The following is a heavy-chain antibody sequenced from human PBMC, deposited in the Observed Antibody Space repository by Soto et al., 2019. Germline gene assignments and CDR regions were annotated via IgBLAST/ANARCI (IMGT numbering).Heavy chain of an antibody. D-gene: IGHD5-12*01. CDR2: INPNSGGT. V-gene: IGHV1-2*02. CDR3: ARGLVRGYGGYPKGY. J-gene: IGHJ4*02. Sequence: VKVSCKASGYTFTGYYMHWVRQAPGQGLEWMGWINPNSGGTNYAQKFQGRVTMTRDTSISTAYMELSRLRSDDTAVYYCARGLVRGYGGYPKGYWGQGTLVTVSS. CDR1: GYTFTGYY.